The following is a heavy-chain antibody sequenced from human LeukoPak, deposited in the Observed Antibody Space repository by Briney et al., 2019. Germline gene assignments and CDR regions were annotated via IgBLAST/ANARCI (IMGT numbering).Heavy chain of an antibody. CDR2: ISGSGGST. Sequence: GGSLRLSCAASGFTFSSYAMSWVRQAPGKGLEWVSAISGSGGSTYYADSVKGRFTISRDNSKDTLYLQMNSLRAEDTAVYYCAKAGWFGELLYDYWGQGTLVTVSS. V-gene: IGHV3-23*01. D-gene: IGHD3-10*01. CDR1: GFTFSSYA. J-gene: IGHJ4*02. CDR3: AKAGWFGELLYDY.